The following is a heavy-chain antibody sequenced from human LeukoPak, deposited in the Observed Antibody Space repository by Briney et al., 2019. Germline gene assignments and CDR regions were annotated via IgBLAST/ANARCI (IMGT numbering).Heavy chain of an antibody. CDR1: GFTFSSYG. Sequence: TGGSLRLSCAASGFTFSSYGMHWVRQAPGKGLEWVAVISYDGSNKYYADSVKGRFTISRDNSKNTLYLQMNSLRAEDTAVYYCAKDLRYGSGSPHYYYYYGMDVWGQRTTVTVSS. CDR3: AKDLRYGSGSPHYYYYYGMDV. J-gene: IGHJ6*02. D-gene: IGHD3-10*01. CDR2: ISYDGSNK. V-gene: IGHV3-30*18.